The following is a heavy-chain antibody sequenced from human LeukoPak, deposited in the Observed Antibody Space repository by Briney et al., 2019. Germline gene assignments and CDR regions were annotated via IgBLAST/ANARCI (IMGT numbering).Heavy chain of an antibody. V-gene: IGHV5-51*01. Sequence: GESLKISCKGSGYSFTSYWIGWVRQMPGKGLEWMGIIYPGDSDTRYSPSFQGQVTISADKSISTAYLQWSSLKASDTAMYYCARVYGDYARDYYGMDVWGQGTTVTVSS. CDR3: ARVYGDYARDYYGMDV. CDR1: GYSFTSYW. D-gene: IGHD4-17*01. J-gene: IGHJ6*02. CDR2: IYPGDSDT.